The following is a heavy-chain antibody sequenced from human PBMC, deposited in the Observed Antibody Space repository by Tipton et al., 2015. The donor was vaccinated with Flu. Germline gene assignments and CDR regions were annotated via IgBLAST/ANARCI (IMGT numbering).Heavy chain of an antibody. J-gene: IGHJ5*02. CDR3: ARDHQWLRTSANWFDP. Sequence: TLSLTCTVSGYSISSGYYWGWIRQPPGKGLEWIGSIDHSGTTYYNPSLKSRVTISVDTSKNQFSLNLSSVTAADTAVYHCARDHQWLRTSANWFDPWGQGTLVTVS. CDR1: GYSISSGYY. D-gene: IGHD6-19*01. CDR2: IDHSGTT. V-gene: IGHV4-38-2*02.